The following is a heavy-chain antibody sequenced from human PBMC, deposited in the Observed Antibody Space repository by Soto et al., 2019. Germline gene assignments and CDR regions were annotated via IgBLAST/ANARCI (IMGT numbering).Heavy chain of an antibody. CDR1: GFIFSSSD. V-gene: IGHV3-21*01. CDR2: ITSSSNHI. J-gene: IGHJ3*02. D-gene: IGHD3-16*02. Sequence: EVQLVESGGDLVKPGGSLRLSCAASGFIFSSSDMNWVREAPGKGLEWVAAITSSSNHIAYADSVKGRLTISRDNTENSLYLQMNNLRVDDTAVYYCARGFVPAAFDIWGQGTMVTVSS. CDR3: ARGFVPAAFDI.